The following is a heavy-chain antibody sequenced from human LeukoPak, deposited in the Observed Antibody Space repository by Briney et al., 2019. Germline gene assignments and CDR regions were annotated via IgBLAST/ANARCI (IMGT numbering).Heavy chain of an antibody. CDR1: GFTFTSSA. V-gene: IGHV1-58*02. Sequence: SVKVSCKASGFTFTSSAMQWVRQARGHRLEWIGWIVVGSGNTNYAQKFQERVTITRDMSTSTAYMELTSLRSEDTAVYYCAADLNYYDSSGSGDYWGQGTLVTVSS. CDR2: IVVGSGNT. D-gene: IGHD3-22*01. CDR3: AADLNYYDSSGSGDY. J-gene: IGHJ4*02.